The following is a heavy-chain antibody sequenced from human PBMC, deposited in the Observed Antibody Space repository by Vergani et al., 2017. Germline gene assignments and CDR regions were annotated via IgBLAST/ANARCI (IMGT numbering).Heavy chain of an antibody. CDR3: ARAAKGYCSGGSCRPFDY. CDR1: GYTFTGYY. D-gene: IGHD2-15*01. V-gene: IGHV1-2*02. J-gene: IGHJ4*02. CDR2: INPNSGGT. Sequence: QVQLVQSGAEVKKPGASVKVSCKASGYTFTGYYMHWVRQAPGQGLEWMGWINPNSGGTNYAQKFQGRGTMTRDTSISTAYMELSRLRSDDTAVYYCARAAKGYCSGGSCRPFDYWGQGTLVTVSS.